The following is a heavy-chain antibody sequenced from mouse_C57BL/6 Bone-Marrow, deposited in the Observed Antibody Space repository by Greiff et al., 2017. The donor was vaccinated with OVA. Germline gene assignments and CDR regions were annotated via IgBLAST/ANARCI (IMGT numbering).Heavy chain of an antibody. V-gene: IGHV1-53*01. CDR3: ARRDYGTRGYFDV. D-gene: IGHD1-1*01. CDR1: GYTFTSYW. CDR2: INPSNGGT. Sequence: QVQLQQPGTELVKPGASVKLSCKASGYTFTSYWMHWVKQRPGQGLEWIGNINPSNGGTNYNEKFKSKATLTVDKSSSKAYMQLSSLTSEDAAFYYCARRDYGTRGYFDVWGTGTTVTVSS. J-gene: IGHJ1*03.